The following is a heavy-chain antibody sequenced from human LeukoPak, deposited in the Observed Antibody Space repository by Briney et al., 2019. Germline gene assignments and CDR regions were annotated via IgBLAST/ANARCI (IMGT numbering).Heavy chain of an antibody. CDR1: GDIFTGDTFTGYY. V-gene: IGHV1-69*13. J-gene: IGHJ4*02. CDR3: ARGRNTVTTPFDY. CDR2: IIPIFGTA. D-gene: IGHD4-17*01. Sequence: SVKVSCKASGDIFTGDTFTGYYIHWVRQAPGQGLEWMGGIIPIFGTANYAQKFQGRVTITADESTSTAYMELSSLRSEDTAVYYCARGRNTVTTPFDYWGQGTLVTVSS.